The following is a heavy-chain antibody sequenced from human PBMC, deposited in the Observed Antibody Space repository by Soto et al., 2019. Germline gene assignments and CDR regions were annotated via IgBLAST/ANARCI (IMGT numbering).Heavy chain of an antibody. CDR3: ARDYGDYEFDY. Sequence: QLQLQESGPGLVKPSETLSLTCTVSGGSISSSSYYWGWIRQPPGKGLEWIGNIYYSGSTYYNPSIKSRVTLSVDTSKNQFSLKLSSVTAADTAVYYCARDYGDYEFDYWGQGTLVTVSS. V-gene: IGHV4-39*02. D-gene: IGHD4-17*01. CDR2: IYYSGST. J-gene: IGHJ4*02. CDR1: GGSISSSSYY.